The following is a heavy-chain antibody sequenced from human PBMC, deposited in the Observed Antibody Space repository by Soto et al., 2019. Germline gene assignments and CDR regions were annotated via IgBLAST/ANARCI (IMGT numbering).Heavy chain of an antibody. CDR1: GFTFSSYA. CDR3: AKAGGYSNYYYYYYMDV. CDR2: ISGSGGST. V-gene: IGHV3-23*01. D-gene: IGHD4-4*01. J-gene: IGHJ6*03. Sequence: GGSLRLSCAASGFTFSSYAMSWVRQAPGKGLEWVSAISGSGGSTYYAGSVKGRFTISRDNSKNTLYLQMNSLRAEDTAVYYCAKAGGYSNYYYYYYMDVWGKGTTVTVSS.